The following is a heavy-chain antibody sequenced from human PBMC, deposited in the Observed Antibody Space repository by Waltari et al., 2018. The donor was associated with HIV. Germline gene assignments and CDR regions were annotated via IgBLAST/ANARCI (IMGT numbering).Heavy chain of an antibody. Sequence: QVQLQQWGAGLLKASEPLSLTGAVSGGSLSNYYWSGIRPPPGKGLEWIGEINYSGSTNYNPSLKSRVTMSVDTSKKQFSLNLTSVTAADTAVYYCARGRYYNGSPLPLDQWGQGTLVTVSS. CDR3: ARGRYYNGSPLPLDQ. V-gene: IGHV4-34*01. CDR2: INYSGST. J-gene: IGHJ4*02. D-gene: IGHD3-22*01. CDR1: GGSLSNYY.